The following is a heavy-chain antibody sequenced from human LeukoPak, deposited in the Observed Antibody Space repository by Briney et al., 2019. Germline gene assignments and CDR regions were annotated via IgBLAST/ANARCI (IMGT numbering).Heavy chain of an antibody. CDR3: ARHPFASPFDH. D-gene: IGHD2-21*01. J-gene: IGHJ4*02. Sequence: SETLSLTCTVSGASVSGDYWSWIRQPPGKGLEWIGYIYVSGNSNYNPSLKSRVSISLDTSKNQVSLTLTSVTVADTAVYYCARHPFASPFDHWGQGTLVAVSS. CDR1: GASVSGDY. V-gene: IGHV4-59*08. CDR2: IYVSGNS.